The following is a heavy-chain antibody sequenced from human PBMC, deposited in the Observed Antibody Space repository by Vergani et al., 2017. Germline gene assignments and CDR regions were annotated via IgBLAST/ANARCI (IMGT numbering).Heavy chain of an antibody. CDR1: GFNFGEYG. Sequence: EVQLVESGGDLVQPGRSLRLSCPTSGFNFGEYGVSWFRQAPGKGLEWIGFIRSKTYGATTEYAESVRGRFTISRDDSKGIAYLQMSSLKKEDTAVYRCAVXIYDDGGSRDGDYWGRGTLVVVAS. CDR2: IRSKTYGATT. CDR3: AVXIYDDGGSRDGDY. V-gene: IGHV3-49*03. J-gene: IGHJ4*02. D-gene: IGHD4-23*01.